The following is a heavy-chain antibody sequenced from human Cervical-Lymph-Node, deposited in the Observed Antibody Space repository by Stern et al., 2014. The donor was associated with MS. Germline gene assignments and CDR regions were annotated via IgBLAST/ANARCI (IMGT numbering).Heavy chain of an antibody. CDR3: AREVYGDSRRFDS. CDR2: VSTYNGNT. Sequence: VQLVESGPEVKKPGASVQVSCKASGYIFSSYGINWVRQAPGQGLEWMGWVSTYNGNTNYAQKFQDRVTMTTDTSTNTAYMELRSLRSDDTDVYYCAREVYGDSRRFDSWGQGTLVTVSS. J-gene: IGHJ4*02. CDR1: GYIFSSYG. V-gene: IGHV1-18*01. D-gene: IGHD4-17*01.